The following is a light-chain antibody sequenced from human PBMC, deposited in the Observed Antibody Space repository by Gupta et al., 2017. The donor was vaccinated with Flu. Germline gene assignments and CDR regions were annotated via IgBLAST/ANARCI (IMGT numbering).Light chain of an antibody. CDR3: QQSVDYPWT. Sequence: DIQMTQSPSSLSASVGDRVTITCRASQAVHEYLNWYQVKPGEAPKLLIYGASSLPGGVPSRFSGSGSGTDFTLTISSLQSEDFAAYYCQQSVDYPWTFGQGTKVEIK. CDR1: QAVHEY. J-gene: IGKJ1*01. V-gene: IGKV1-39*01. CDR2: GAS.